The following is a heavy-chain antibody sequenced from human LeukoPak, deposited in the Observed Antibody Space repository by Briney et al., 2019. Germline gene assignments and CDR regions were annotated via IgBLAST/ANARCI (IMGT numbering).Heavy chain of an antibody. J-gene: IGHJ4*02. V-gene: IGHV4-34*01. D-gene: IGHD2/OR15-2a*01. Sequence: SETLSLTCAVYGGSFSGYYWSWIRQPPGKGLEWIGEINHSGSTNYNPSLESRVTISVDTSKNQFSLKLSSVTAADTAVYYCARWSVSRGSRYWGQGTLVTVSS. CDR3: ARWSVSRGSRY. CDR2: INHSGST. CDR1: GGSFSGYY.